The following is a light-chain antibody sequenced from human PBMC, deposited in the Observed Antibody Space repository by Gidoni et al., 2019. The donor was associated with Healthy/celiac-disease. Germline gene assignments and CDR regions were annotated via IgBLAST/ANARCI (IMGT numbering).Light chain of an antibody. J-gene: IGKJ1*01. V-gene: IGKV3-15*01. CDR3: QQYHGWPPWT. Sequence: IMLMQSPATLDVSPGERATLSCRASQSLSGHLAWVPQKPGPAPRLLIYDATPRAPGTPARFSGSLSGTEYTLAITARQSEEFAIYFCQQYHGWPPWTFGQGTKVEVK. CDR1: QSLSGH. CDR2: DAT.